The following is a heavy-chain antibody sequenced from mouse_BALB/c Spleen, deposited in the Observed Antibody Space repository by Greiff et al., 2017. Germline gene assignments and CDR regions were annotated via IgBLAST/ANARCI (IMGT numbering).Heavy chain of an antibody. Sequence: QVQLQQPGAELVRPGASVKLSCKASGYTFTSYWINWVKQRPGQGLEWIGNIYPSDSYTNYNQKFKDKATLTVDKSSSTAYMQLSSPTSEDSAVYYCTRLGILAKGYYAMDYWGQGTSVTVSS. D-gene: IGHD1-2*01. CDR2: IYPSDSYT. J-gene: IGHJ4*01. CDR1: GYTFTSYW. V-gene: IGHV1-69*02. CDR3: TRLGILAKGYYAMDY.